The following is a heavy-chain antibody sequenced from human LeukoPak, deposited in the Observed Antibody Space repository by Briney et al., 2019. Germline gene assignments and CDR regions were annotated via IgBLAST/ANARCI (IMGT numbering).Heavy chain of an antibody. CDR1: GGSISSSSYY. CDR2: IYYSGST. J-gene: IGHJ4*02. CDR3: ASLSKFYYESRGFFDY. Sequence: SETLSLTCTVSGGSISSSSYYWGWIRQPPGKGLEWIGSIYYSGSTYYNPSLKSRVTISVDTSKNQFSLKLSSVTAADTAVYYCASLSKFYYESRGFFDYWGQGILVTVSS. D-gene: IGHD3-22*01. V-gene: IGHV4-39*01.